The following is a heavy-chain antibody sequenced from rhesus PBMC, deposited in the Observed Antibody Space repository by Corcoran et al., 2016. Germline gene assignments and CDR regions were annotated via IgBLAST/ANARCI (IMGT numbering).Heavy chain of an antibody. V-gene: IGHV4-169*01. CDR3: AGPYSSGWSFFDY. CDR2: IYGSGSST. D-gene: IGHD6S26*01. Sequence: QLQLQESGPGLVKPSETLSVTCAVSGGSISSSYWSWIRQAPGKGLEWIGYIYGSGSSTNYNPSLKSRFILSVDASKNQLSLKLSSVTAADTAVYYCAGPYSSGWSFFDYWGQGVLVTVSS. CDR1: GGSISSSY. J-gene: IGHJ4*01.